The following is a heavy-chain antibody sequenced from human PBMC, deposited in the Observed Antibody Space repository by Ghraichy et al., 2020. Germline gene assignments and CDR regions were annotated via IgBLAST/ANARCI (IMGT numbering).Heavy chain of an antibody. J-gene: IGHJ6*02. CDR3: ARHDRPYSVGYYYYGMDV. CDR2: IYYSGST. Sequence: SETLSLTCTVSGGSISSSSYYWGWIRQPPGKGLEWIGSIYYSGSTYYNPSLKSRVTISVDTSKNQFSLKLSSVTAADTAVYYCARHDRPYSVGYYYYGMDVWGQGTTVTVSS. V-gene: IGHV4-39*01. CDR1: GGSISSSSYY. D-gene: IGHD5-18*01.